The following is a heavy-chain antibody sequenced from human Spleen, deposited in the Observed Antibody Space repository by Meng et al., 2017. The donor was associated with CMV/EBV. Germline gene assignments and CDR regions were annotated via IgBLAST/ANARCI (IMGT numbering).Heavy chain of an antibody. CDR2: INPNSGNT. D-gene: IGHD3-22*01. CDR1: GYTFTGYY. Sequence: ASVKVSCKASGYTFTGYYMHWVRQAPGQGLEWMGWINPNSGNTGYAQKFQGRVTMTRNTSISTAYMELSSLRSEDTAIYYCARGAGDYYDQEAFDIWGQGTMVTVSS. J-gene: IGHJ3*02. V-gene: IGHV1-8*02. CDR3: ARGAGDYYDQEAFDI.